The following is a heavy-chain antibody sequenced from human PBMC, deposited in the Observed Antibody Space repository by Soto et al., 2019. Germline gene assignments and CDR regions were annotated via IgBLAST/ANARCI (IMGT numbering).Heavy chain of an antibody. Sequence: PSETLSLTCAVYGGSFSGYYWSWIRQPPGKGLEWIGEINHSGSTNYNPSLKSRVTISVDTSKNQFSLKLSSVTAADTAVYYCARTKQWLRLGAFDIWGQGTMVTVSS. CDR2: INHSGST. V-gene: IGHV4-34*01. CDR3: ARTKQWLRLGAFDI. J-gene: IGHJ3*02. CDR1: GGSFSGYY. D-gene: IGHD5-12*01.